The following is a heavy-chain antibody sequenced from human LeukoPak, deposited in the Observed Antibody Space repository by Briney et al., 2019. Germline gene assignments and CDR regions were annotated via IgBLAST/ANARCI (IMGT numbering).Heavy chain of an antibody. Sequence: GGSLRLPCAASGFTFSGRWMSWLRQAPGKGLEWVANINQDGTDKYYVDSVKGRFTISRDNAKNSLYLQMSNLRAEDTAVCFCARGGGLDVWGQGATVTVSS. V-gene: IGHV3-7*03. J-gene: IGHJ6*02. CDR2: INQDGTDK. CDR1: GFTFSGRW. D-gene: IGHD3-16*01. CDR3: ARGGGLDV.